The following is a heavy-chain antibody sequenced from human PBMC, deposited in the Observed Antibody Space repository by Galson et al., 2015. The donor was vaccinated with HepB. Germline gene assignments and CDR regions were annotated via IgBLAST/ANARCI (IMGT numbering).Heavy chain of an antibody. CDR1: GFTFSSYW. V-gene: IGHV3-7*03. J-gene: IGHJ4*02. CDR2: IKQDGSEK. CDR3: ARDLANYYGSGSYEDY. Sequence: SLRLSCAASGFTFSSYWMSWVRQAPGKGLEWAANIKQDGSEKYYVDSVKGRFTISRDNAKNSLYLQMNSLRAEDTAVYYCARDLANYYGSGSYEDYWGQGTLVTVSS. D-gene: IGHD3-10*01.